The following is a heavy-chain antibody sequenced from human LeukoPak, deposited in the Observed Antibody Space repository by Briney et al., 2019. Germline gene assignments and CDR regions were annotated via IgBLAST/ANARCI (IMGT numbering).Heavy chain of an antibody. CDR1: GFTFSSYA. J-gene: IGHJ4*02. D-gene: IGHD6-6*01. V-gene: IGHV3-64*01. Sequence: GGSLRLSCAASGFTFSSYAMHWVRQAPGKGPEYVSAISSNGGSTYYANSVKGRFTISRDDSKNTVYFQMGSLRDEDMAVYYCARYSSSSEGFDYWGQGTLVTVSS. CDR2: ISSNGGST. CDR3: ARYSSSSEGFDY.